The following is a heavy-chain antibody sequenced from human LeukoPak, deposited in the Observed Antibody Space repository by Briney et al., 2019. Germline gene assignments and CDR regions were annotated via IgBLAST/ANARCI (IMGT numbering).Heavy chain of an antibody. D-gene: IGHD3-16*02. Sequence: GGSLRLSCTASGFTFGDYAMSWVRQAPGKGLEWVGFIRSKAYGGTTEYAASVKGRFTISRDDSKSIAYLQMNSLKTEDTAVYYCTRAGTNYVWGSYRYTSYDYFDYWGQGTLVTVSS. CDR1: GFTFGDYA. J-gene: IGHJ4*02. CDR3: TRAGTNYVWGSYRYTSYDYFDY. CDR2: IRSKAYGGTT. V-gene: IGHV3-49*04.